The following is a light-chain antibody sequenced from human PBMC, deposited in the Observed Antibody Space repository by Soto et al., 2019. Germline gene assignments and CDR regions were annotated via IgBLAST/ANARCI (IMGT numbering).Light chain of an antibody. CDR3: ATWDGSLPGEV. Sequence: QSVLTQSPSVSAAPGQKVTISCSGSSSNIGNNYVSWYQQLPGTAPKLLIYDNNKRPSGIPDRFSGSKSGTSGTLDITGLQTGHEADYYCATWDGSLPGEVFGGGTKVTVL. V-gene: IGLV1-51*01. J-gene: IGLJ2*01. CDR2: DNN. CDR1: SSNIGNNY.